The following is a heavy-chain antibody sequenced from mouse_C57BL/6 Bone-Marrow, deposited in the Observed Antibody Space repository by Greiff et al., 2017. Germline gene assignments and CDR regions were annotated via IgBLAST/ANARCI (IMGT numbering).Heavy chain of an antibody. CDR2: INPYNGGT. J-gene: IGHJ2*01. D-gene: IGHD2-5*01. CDR3: ARCYYSTHYFDY. CDR1: GYTFTDYY. V-gene: IGHV1-19*01. Sequence: EVQLQQSGPVLVKPGASVKMSCKASGYTFTDYYMNWVKQSHGKSLEWIGVINPYNGGTSYNQKFKGKATLTVDKSSSTAYMELNSLTSEDSAVYYCARCYYSTHYFDYWGQGTTLTVSS.